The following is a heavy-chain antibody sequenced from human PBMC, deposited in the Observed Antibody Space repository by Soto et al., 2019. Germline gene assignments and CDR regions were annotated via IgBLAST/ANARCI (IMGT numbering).Heavy chain of an antibody. V-gene: IGHV4-31*03. CDR2: IYYSGST. CDR3: ARVPGVMATIRNYYSYRAV. CDR1: GGSISSGGYY. Sequence: SETLSLTCTVSGGSISSGGYYWSWIRQHPGEGLEWIGYIYYSGSTFYNSSLKSRVTISIDTSKKQFSLKLSSVTAADTAVYYCARVPGVMATIRNYYSYRAVWGNGTTVTVSS. J-gene: IGHJ6*03. D-gene: IGHD5-12*01.